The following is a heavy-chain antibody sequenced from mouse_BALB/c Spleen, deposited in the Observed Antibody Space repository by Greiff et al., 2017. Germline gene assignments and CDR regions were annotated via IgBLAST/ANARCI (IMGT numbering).Heavy chain of an antibody. D-gene: IGHD1-2*01. V-gene: IGHV5-17*02. CDR1: GFTFSSFG. J-gene: IGHJ4*01. Sequence: EVQLVESGGGLVQPGGSRKLSCAASGFTFSSFGMHWVRQAPEKGLEWVAYISSGSSTIYYADTVKGRFTISRDNPKNTLFLQMTSLRSEDTAMYYRARGTTATYYYAMDYWGQGTSVTVSS. CDR3: ARGTTATYYYAMDY. CDR2: ISSGSSTI.